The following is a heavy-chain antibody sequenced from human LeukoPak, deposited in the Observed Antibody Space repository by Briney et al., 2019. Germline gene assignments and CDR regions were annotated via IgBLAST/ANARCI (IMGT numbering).Heavy chain of an antibody. D-gene: IGHD1-26*01. J-gene: IGHJ4*02. V-gene: IGHV6-1*01. CDR3: ARYSGNYRVFDY. Sequence: TSQTLSLTCAISGDSVSSNSAAWNWNRQSPSRGLEWLGRTYYRSKWINDYALSVKSRITINPDTSKKQFSLQLNSVTPEDTAVYYCARYSGNYRVFDYWGQGTLVTVSS. CDR2: TYYRSKWIN. CDR1: GDSVSSNSAA.